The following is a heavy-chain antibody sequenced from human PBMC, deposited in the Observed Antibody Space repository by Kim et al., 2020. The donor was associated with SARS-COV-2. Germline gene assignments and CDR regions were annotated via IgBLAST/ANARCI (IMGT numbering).Heavy chain of an antibody. J-gene: IGHJ3*02. D-gene: IGHD6-13*01. V-gene: IGHV4-39*01. CDR1: GGSISSSSYY. CDR2: IYYSGST. Sequence: SETLSLTCTVSGGSISSSSYYWGWIRQPPGKGLEWIGSIYYSGSTYYNPSLKSRVTISVDTSKNQFSLKLSSVTAADTAVYYCARQGPSSSYAFDIWGQGTMVTVSS. CDR3: ARQGPSSSYAFDI.